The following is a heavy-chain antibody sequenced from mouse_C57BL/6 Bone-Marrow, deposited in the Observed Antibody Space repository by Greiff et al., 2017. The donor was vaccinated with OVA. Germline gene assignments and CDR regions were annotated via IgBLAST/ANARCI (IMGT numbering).Heavy chain of an antibody. CDR2: INPNYGTT. J-gene: IGHJ3*01. V-gene: IGHV1-39*01. Sequence: EVKLMESGPELVKPGASVKISCKASGYSFTDYNMNWVKQSNGKSLEWIGVINPNYGTTSYNQKFKGKATLTVDQSSSTAYMQLNSLTSEDSAVYYCARGLYDGYHPAWFAYWGQGTLVTVSA. CDR1: GYSFTDYN. D-gene: IGHD2-3*01. CDR3: ARGLYDGYHPAWFAY.